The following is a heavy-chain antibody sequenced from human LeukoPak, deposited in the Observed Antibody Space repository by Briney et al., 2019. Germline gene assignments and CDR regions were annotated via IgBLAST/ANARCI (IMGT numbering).Heavy chain of an antibody. Sequence: GGSLRLSCAASGFTFSSSAMSWVRQAPGKGLEWVANIKQDGSEKYYVDSVKGRFTISRDNAKNSLYLQMNSLRAEDTAVYYCARGLYSSSWYGGYWGQGTLVTVSS. CDR3: ARGLYSSSWYGGY. CDR1: GFTFSSSA. D-gene: IGHD6-13*01. CDR2: IKQDGSEK. J-gene: IGHJ4*02. V-gene: IGHV3-7*03.